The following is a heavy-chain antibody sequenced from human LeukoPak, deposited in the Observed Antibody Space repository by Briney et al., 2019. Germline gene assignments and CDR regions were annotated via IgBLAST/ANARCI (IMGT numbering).Heavy chain of an antibody. CDR3: AKRRLYETSPWDPDL. J-gene: IGHJ5*02. D-gene: IGHD2-2*01. Sequence: PGESLKISCKGSGNSFTNNWIAWVRQMPGKGLEWMGIINPGDSDTQYSAPFQGQVTISADRSTSTAYLHWSSLKASDTAIYYCAKRRLYETSPWDPDLWGQGTLVTVSS. V-gene: IGHV5-51*03. CDR1: GNSFTNNW. CDR2: INPGDSDT.